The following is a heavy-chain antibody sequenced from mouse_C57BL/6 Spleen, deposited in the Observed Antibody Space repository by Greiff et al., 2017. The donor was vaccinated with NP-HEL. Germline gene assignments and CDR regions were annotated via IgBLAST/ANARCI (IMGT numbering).Heavy chain of an antibody. D-gene: IGHD2-5*01. CDR2: IDPEDGET. J-gene: IGHJ1*03. Sequence: VQLKESGAELVKPGASVKLSCTASGFNIKDYYMHWVKQRTEQGLEWIGRIDPEDGETKYAPKFQGKATITADTSSNTAYLQLSSLTSEDTAVYYCARGYSNYASYWYFDVWGTGTTVTVSS. V-gene: IGHV14-2*01. CDR3: ARGYSNYASYWYFDV. CDR1: GFNIKDYY.